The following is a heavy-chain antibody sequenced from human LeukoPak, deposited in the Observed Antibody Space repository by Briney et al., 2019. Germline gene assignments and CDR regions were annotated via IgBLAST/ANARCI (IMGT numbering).Heavy chain of an antibody. Sequence: SETPSLTCTVSGGSISSYYWSWIRQPPGKGLEWIGYIYYSGSTNYNPSLKSRVTISVDTSKNQFSLKLSSVTAADTAVYYCARDRGYYDSSGYHDAFDIWGQGTMVTVSP. CDR1: GGSISSYY. CDR3: ARDRGYYDSSGYHDAFDI. V-gene: IGHV4-59*01. CDR2: IYYSGST. J-gene: IGHJ3*02. D-gene: IGHD3-22*01.